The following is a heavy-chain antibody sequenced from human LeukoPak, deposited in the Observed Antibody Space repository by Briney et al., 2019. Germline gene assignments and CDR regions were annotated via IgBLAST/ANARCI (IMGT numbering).Heavy chain of an antibody. CDR1: GFTVSSNY. J-gene: IGHJ4*02. CDR3: AREGTYGDYVGAYNYFDY. D-gene: IGHD4-17*01. CDR2: IYSGGST. Sequence: GGSLRLSCAASGFTVSSNYMSWVRQAPGKGLEWVSVIYSGGSTYYADSVKGRFTISRDNSKNTLYLQMNSLRAEDTAVYYCAREGTYGDYVGAYNYFDYWGQGTLVTVSS. V-gene: IGHV3-53*01.